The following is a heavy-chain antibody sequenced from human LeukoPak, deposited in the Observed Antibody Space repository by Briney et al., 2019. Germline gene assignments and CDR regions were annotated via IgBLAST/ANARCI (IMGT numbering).Heavy chain of an antibody. J-gene: IGHJ4*02. Sequence: ASVKVSCKASEYTFSVYHIHWVRLAPGQGLEWMSWINPNSGDTNYAQKFQGRVTMTRDKSISTVYMEVSSLRVDDTAVYYCALIPDGSWAFDFWGQGTLVSVSS. V-gene: IGHV1-2*02. CDR3: ALIPDGSWAFDF. CDR1: EYTFSVYH. CDR2: INPNSGDT. D-gene: IGHD6-13*01.